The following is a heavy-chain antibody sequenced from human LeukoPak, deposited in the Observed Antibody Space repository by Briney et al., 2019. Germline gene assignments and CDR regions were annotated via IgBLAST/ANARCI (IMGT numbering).Heavy chain of an antibody. J-gene: IGHJ4*02. Sequence: PGGSLRLSCAASGFTFSSYSMNWVRQAPGKGLEWVSSISSSSSYIYYADSVEGRFTISRDNAKNSLYLQMNSLRAEDTAVYYCARDKDTAILFFDYWGQGTLVTVSS. CDR1: GFTFSSYS. V-gene: IGHV3-21*01. CDR3: ARDKDTAILFFDY. D-gene: IGHD5-18*01. CDR2: ISSSSSYI.